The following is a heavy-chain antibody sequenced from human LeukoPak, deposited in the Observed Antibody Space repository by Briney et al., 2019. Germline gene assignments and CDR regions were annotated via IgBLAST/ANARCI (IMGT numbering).Heavy chain of an antibody. Sequence: ASVKVSCKASEYTFTDYYMHWVRQAPGQGLEWMGWINPNSGGTNYAQKFQGRVTMTRDTSISTAYMELSRLRSDDTAVYYCARGFITMVRGVIIKADPYYFDYWGQGTLVTVSS. CDR2: INPNSGGT. CDR3: ARGFITMVRGVIIKADPYYFDY. V-gene: IGHV1-2*02. J-gene: IGHJ4*02. CDR1: EYTFTDYY. D-gene: IGHD3-10*01.